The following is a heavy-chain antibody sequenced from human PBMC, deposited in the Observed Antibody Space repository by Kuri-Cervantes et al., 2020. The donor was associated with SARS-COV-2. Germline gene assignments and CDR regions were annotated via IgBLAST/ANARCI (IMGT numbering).Heavy chain of an antibody. Sequence: GGSLRLSCAASGFTFSSYWMHWVRQAPGKGLVWVARINSDGSSTSYAYSVTGRFTISRDNDKNTLYLQMNSLRAEDTAVYYYESDPLLGISSGGSCPGWGQGTLVTVSS. CDR1: GFTFSSYW. V-gene: IGHV3-74*01. CDR2: INSDGSST. D-gene: IGHD2-15*01. CDR3: ESDPLLGISSGGSCPG. J-gene: IGHJ4*02.